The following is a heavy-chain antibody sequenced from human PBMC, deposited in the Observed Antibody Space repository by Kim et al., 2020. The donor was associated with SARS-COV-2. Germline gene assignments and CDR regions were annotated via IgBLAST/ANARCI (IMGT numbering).Heavy chain of an antibody. J-gene: IGHJ6*02. Sequence: RFTISRDDSKNTLYLQMNSLKTEDTAVYYCTTGPYDILTGWRDYYYGMDVWGQGTTVTVSS. V-gene: IGHV3-15*01. D-gene: IGHD3-9*01. CDR3: TTGPYDILTGWRDYYYGMDV.